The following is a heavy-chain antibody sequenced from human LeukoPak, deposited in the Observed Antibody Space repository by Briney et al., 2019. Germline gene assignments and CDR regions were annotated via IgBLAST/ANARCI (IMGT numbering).Heavy chain of an antibody. CDR2: IYPGDSDT. CDR1: GYSFTSYW. J-gene: IGHJ4*02. CDR3: ARQVEATSDFDY. Sequence: GESLKISCQGSGYSFTSYWIAWVRQMPGKGLEWMGIIYPGDSDTRYNPSFQGQVTISVDKSISTAYLQWSSLKASDTAMYYCARQVEATSDFDYWGQGTLVTVSS. D-gene: IGHD1-26*01. V-gene: IGHV5-51*01.